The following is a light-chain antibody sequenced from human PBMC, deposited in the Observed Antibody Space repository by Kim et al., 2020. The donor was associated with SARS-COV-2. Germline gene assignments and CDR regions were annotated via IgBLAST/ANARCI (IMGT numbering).Light chain of an antibody. CDR1: SSDIGAYNY. CDR3: TSYTTSTTWV. Sequence: QSALTQPASVSGSPGQSIAISCTGTSSDIGAYNYVAWYQQHPGKVPKLMIYDVTKRPSGVSDRFSGSKSANTASLTISRLPDEDEADYYCTSYTTSTTWVFGGGTQLNVL. V-gene: IGLV2-14*01. J-gene: IGLJ3*02. CDR2: DVT.